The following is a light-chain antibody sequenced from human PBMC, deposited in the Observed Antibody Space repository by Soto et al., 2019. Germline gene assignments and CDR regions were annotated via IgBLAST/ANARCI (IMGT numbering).Light chain of an antibody. CDR3: QQYNNWRPQT. J-gene: IGKJ1*01. CDR2: GAS. Sequence: EIVMTQSPATLSVSPGDRATLSCRASQSVSSNLAWYQQKPGQAPRLLIYGASTRATGIPARFSGSGSGTEFTLTISSLQYEDFAVYYCQQYNNWRPQTFGQGTKVEIK. V-gene: IGKV3-15*01. CDR1: QSVSSN.